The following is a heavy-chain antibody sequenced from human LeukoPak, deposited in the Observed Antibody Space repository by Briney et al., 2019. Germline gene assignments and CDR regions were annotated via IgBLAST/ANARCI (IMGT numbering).Heavy chain of an antibody. CDR1: GGSFSGYY. D-gene: IGHD6-19*01. V-gene: IGHV4-34*01. CDR2: IYYSGIT. Sequence: PSETLPLTCAVYGGSFSGYYWSWIRQPPGKGLEWIGSIYYSGITYYNPSLKSRVTISVDTSENQFSLRLISVTAADTAVYYCARHFPHMDYSGWKQGWFDPWGQGTLVTVSS. CDR3: ARHFPHMDYSGWKQGWFDP. J-gene: IGHJ5*02.